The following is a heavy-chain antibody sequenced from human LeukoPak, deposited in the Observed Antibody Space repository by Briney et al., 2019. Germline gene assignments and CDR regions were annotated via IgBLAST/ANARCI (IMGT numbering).Heavy chain of an antibody. CDR1: GFTFSSYG. D-gene: IGHD4/OR15-4a*01. CDR3: AKSGLSRFDY. V-gene: IGHV3-23*01. Sequence: GGSLRLSCAASGFTFSSYGMTWVRQAPGKGLEWVSGISGSGGSTHYADSVKGRFTISRDNTKNTLSLQMNSLRAEDTAVYYCAKSGLSRFDYWGQGTLITVSS. J-gene: IGHJ4*02. CDR2: ISGSGGST.